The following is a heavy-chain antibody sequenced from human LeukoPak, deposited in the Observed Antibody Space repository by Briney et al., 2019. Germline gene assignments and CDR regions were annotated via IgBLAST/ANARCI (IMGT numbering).Heavy chain of an antibody. J-gene: IGHJ4*02. CDR1: GGTFSGYY. CDR2: INHSGST. D-gene: IGHD3-10*01. V-gene: IGHV4-34*01. Sequence: SETLSLTCAVYGGTFSGYYWSWIRQPPGKGLEWIGEINHSGSTNYNPSLKSRVTISVDTSKNQLSLKLSSVTAADTAVYYCARGGNFGSGSYYAIDYWGQGTLVTVSS. CDR3: ARGGNFGSGSYYAIDY.